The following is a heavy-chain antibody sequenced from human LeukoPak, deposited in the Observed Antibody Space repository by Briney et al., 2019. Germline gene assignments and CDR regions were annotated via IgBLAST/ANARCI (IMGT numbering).Heavy chain of an antibody. J-gene: IGHJ4*02. CDR2: IIPILGIT. CDR3: ARIGDTAMASDY. D-gene: IGHD5-18*01. V-gene: IGHV1-69*02. CDR1: GGTFSRYT. Sequence: SVKVSCKASGGTFSRYTISWARQAPGQGLEWMGKIIPILGITNYAEKFQGRVTITADKSTSTAYMELSSLRSEDTAVYYCARIGDTAMASDYWGQGTLVTVSS.